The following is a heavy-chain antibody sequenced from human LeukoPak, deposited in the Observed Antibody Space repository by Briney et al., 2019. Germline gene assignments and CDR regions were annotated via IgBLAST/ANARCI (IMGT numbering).Heavy chain of an antibody. CDR1: GGSISYYY. J-gene: IGHJ6*02. CDR2: IYYSGST. Sequence: SETLSLTCTVSGGSISYYYWSWIRQPPGKGLEWIGYIYYSGSTNHNPSLKSRVTISVDTSKNQFSLKLSSVTAADTAVYYCARTRSDYYYGMDVWGQGTTVTVSS. CDR3: ARTRSDYYYGMDV. V-gene: IGHV4-59*01. D-gene: IGHD2-15*01.